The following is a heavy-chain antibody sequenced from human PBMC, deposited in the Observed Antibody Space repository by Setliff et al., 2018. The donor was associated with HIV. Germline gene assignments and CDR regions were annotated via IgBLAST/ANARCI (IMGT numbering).Heavy chain of an antibody. CDR2: IIPILGIS. D-gene: IGHD3-3*01. Sequence: SVKVSCKASGGTFSSYAISWVRQAPGQGLEWMGGIIPILGISNYAQKFQGRVTITADKSTSTAYMELTSLRFDDTAMYYCVRGVQSPPHYSYYYMDVWGEGTMVTVSS. V-gene: IGHV1-69*10. CDR3: VRGVQSPPHYSYYYMDV. J-gene: IGHJ6*03. CDR1: GGTFSSYA.